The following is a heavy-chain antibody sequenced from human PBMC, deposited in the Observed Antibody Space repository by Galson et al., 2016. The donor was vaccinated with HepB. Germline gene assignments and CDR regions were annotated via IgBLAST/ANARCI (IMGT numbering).Heavy chain of an antibody. CDR2: ISYDGSNK. J-gene: IGHJ4*02. D-gene: IGHD3-16*01. V-gene: IGHV3-30*04. CDR3: ARVGFGRSYGQGFDY. CDR1: GLTFTGYA. Sequence: SLRLSCAASGLTFTGYAIHWVRQAPGKGLEWVAVISYDGSNKYYADSEKGRFTISRDDSKNTLYLQMDSLRPEDTAVYYCARVGFGRSYGQGFDYWGQGTLVTVSS.